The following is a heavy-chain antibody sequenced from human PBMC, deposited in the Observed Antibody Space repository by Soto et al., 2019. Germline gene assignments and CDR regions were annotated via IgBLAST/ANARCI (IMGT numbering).Heavy chain of an antibody. CDR2: IYYSGST. CDR1: GGSVSSGSYY. D-gene: IGHD3-16*01. V-gene: IGHV4-61*01. CDR3: ARGGPGDY. J-gene: IGHJ4*02. Sequence: QVQLQESGPGLVKPSETLSLTCTVSGGSVSSGSYYWSWIRQPPGKGLEWIGYIYYSGSTNYNPALKSRVTISVDTSKNQFSLKLRSVTAADTAVYYCARGGPGDYWGQGTLVTVSS.